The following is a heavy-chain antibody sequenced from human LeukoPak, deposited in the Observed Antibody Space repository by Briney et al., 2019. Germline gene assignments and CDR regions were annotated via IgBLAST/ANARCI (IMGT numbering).Heavy chain of an antibody. Sequence: SETLSLTCTVSGGPTSSSSYHWGWLRQPPRTGLEWSGSIYYSGSTYYNPSLKSRLNISVHTSKNRFSLKLSPVTAADTVVYYCASLPSYCGGDCHGAWGQGTLVTVSS. CDR2: IYYSGST. J-gene: IGHJ5*02. D-gene: IGHD2-21*02. CDR1: GGPTSSSSYH. CDR3: ASLPSYCGGDCHGA. V-gene: IGHV4-39*02.